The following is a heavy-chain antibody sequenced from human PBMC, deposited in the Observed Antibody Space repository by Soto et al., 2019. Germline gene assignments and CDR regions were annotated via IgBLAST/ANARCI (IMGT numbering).Heavy chain of an antibody. J-gene: IGHJ3*01. Sequence: QVQLVESGGGVVQPGRSLRLSCAASGFTFSAYGIHWVRQAPGKGLEWVATISFDSRDKLYVDSMNGRLTISRENSRNTVYLQMDSLRAEDTDVYHCARVCGGDCGNAFDVWGQGTVVAVSS. V-gene: IGHV3-33*05. CDR2: ISFDSRDK. CDR1: GFTFSAYG. CDR3: ARVCGGDCGNAFDV. D-gene: IGHD2-21*02.